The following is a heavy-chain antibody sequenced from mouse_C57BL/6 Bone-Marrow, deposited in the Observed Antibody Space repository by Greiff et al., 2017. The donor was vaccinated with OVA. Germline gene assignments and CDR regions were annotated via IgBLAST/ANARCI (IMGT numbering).Heavy chain of an antibody. CDR2: IYPGGGYT. V-gene: IGHV1-63*01. Sequence: QVQLQQSGAELVRPGTSVKMSCKASGYTFTNYWIGWAKQRPGHGLEWIGDIYPGGGYTNYNEKFKGKATLTADKSSSTAYMQFSSLTSEDSAIYYCARRGDYYGSSVDDWGQGTTLTVSS. D-gene: IGHD1-1*01. CDR3: ARRGDYYGSSVDD. CDR1: GYTFTNYW. J-gene: IGHJ2*01.